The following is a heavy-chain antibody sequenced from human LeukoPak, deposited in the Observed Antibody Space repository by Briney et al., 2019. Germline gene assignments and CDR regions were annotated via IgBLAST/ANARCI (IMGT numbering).Heavy chain of an antibody. CDR3: AREQSLEPGYFDY. CDR2: IYHSGST. Sequence: SQTLSLTCTVSGGSISSGGYYWSWIRQPPGKGLEWIGYIYHSGSTYYNPSLKSRVTISVDRSKNQFSLKLSSVTAADAAVYYCAREQSLEPGYFDYWGQGTLVTVSS. V-gene: IGHV4-30-2*01. CDR1: GGSISSGGYY. J-gene: IGHJ4*02. D-gene: IGHD3-3*01.